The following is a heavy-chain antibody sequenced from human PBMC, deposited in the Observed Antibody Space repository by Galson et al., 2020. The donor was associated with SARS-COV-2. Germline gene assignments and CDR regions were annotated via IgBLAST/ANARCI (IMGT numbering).Heavy chain of an antibody. CDR2: ISRSGGGT. CDR3: AKRGVLNYYYYAMDV. V-gene: IGHV3-23*01. D-gene: IGHD3-10*01. CDR1: GFTFSSYA. J-gene: IGHJ6*02. Sequence: QAGGSLRLSCVASGFTFSSYAMTWVRQAPGKGLEWVSLISRSGGGTYYADSVKGRFTISRDNSKNTLFLQMNSLRAEDTAVYYCAKRGVLNYYYYAMDVWGHGTTVTVSS.